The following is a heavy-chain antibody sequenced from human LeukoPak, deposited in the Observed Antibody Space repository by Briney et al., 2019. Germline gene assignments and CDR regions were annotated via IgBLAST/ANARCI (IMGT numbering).Heavy chain of an antibody. CDR3: ARDWSNYGEGDY. J-gene: IGHJ4*02. CDR1: GYTFTCYG. D-gene: IGHD4-11*01. Sequence: GASVKVSCKASGYTFTCYGISWVRQAPGQGLEWMGWISAYNGNTNYAQKLQGRVTMTTDTSTSTAYMELRSLRSDDTAAYYCARDWSNYGEGDYWGQGTLVTVSS. V-gene: IGHV1-18*01. CDR2: ISAYNGNT.